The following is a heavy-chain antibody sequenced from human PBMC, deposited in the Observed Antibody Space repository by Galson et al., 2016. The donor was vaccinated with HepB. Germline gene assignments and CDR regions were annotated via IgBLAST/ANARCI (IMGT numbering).Heavy chain of an antibody. CDR3: TTGYATSAYYSFNFDY. V-gene: IGHV1-24*01. CDR1: GYTLTDLS. J-gene: IGHJ4*02. D-gene: IGHD3-22*01. Sequence: SVKVSCKVFGYTLTDLSMHWVRQAPGKGLEWMGSFDPEDGETVYAKNFQGRVTMTEDTSTGKAYMELSSLRSEDTAVYYCTTGYATSAYYSFNFDYWGQGTLVTVSS. CDR2: FDPEDGET.